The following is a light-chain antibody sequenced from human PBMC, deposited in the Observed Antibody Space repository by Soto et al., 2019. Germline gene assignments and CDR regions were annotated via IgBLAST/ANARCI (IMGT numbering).Light chain of an antibody. Sequence: QSVLTQPPSASGSPGQSVTISCTGTSSDVGRYNYVSWYQQYPGKAPKLMIYEVNKRPSGVPDRFSGSKSGNTASLTVSGLQADDEADYYCSAYATSSTLFGGGTKLTVL. J-gene: IGLJ2*01. V-gene: IGLV2-8*01. CDR2: EVN. CDR3: SAYATSSTL. CDR1: SSDVGRYNY.